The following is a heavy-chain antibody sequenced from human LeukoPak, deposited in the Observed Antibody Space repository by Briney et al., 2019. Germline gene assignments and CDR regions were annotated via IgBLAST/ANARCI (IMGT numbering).Heavy chain of an antibody. CDR3: ARDLLLWFGEFRAFDI. CDR2: ISAYNGNT. Sequence: RASVKVSCKASGYTFTSYGISWVRQAPGQGLEWMGWISAYNGNTNYAQKLQGRVTMTTDTSTSTAYMELRSLRSDDTAVYYCARDLLLWFGEFRAFDIWGQGTMVTVSS. V-gene: IGHV1-18*01. J-gene: IGHJ3*02. D-gene: IGHD3-10*01. CDR1: GYTFTSYG.